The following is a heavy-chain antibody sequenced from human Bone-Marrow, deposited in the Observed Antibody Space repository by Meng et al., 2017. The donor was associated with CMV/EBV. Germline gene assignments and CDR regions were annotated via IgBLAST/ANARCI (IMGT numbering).Heavy chain of an antibody. J-gene: IGHJ4*02. V-gene: IGHV3-48*03. CDR1: GCTFSSYE. Sequence: LSLTCVASGCTFSSYEFNWVRQAPGKGLEWLSHINHGGTNIYYADSVKGRFTISRDDAKSLLYLQMSSLRADDTAVYYCARELPASWEPFDYWGQGTLVTVSS. CDR2: INHGGTNI. CDR3: ARELPASWEPFDY. D-gene: IGHD1-26*01.